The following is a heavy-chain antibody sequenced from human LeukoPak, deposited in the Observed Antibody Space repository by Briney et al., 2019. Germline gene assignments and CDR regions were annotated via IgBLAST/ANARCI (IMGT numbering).Heavy chain of an antibody. CDR2: IRGSVGST. V-gene: IGHV3-23*01. Sequence: GGSLRLSCAASGFTFSSDAMSWVRQAPGKGLEWVSAIRGSVGSTYYADSVMGRFTISRDNSKNTLYLQMNSLRAEDTAVYYCAKGEYCSSTSCYQRGGYYYGMDVWGQGTTVTVSS. J-gene: IGHJ6*02. CDR1: GFTFSSDA. D-gene: IGHD2-2*01. CDR3: AKGEYCSSTSCYQRGGYYYGMDV.